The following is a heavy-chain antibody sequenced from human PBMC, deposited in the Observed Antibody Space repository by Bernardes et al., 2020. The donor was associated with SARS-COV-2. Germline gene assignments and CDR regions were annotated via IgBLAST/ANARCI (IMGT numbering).Heavy chain of an antibody. Sequence: GGSLRLSCAASGFTFSSYSMNWVRQAPGKGLEWVSSISSSSSYIYYADSVKGRFTISRDNAKNSLYLQMNSLRAEDTAVYYCARDVGWGSGSIRLFDYYGMDVWGQGTTVTVSS. J-gene: IGHJ6*02. CDR2: ISSSSSYI. CDR3: ARDVGWGSGSIRLFDYYGMDV. CDR1: GFTFSSYS. D-gene: IGHD3-10*01. V-gene: IGHV3-21*01.